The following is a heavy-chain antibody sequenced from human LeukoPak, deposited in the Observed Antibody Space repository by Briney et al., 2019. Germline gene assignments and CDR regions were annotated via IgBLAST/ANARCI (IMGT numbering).Heavy chain of an antibody. J-gene: IGHJ5*02. CDR2: IKQDGSEK. V-gene: IGHV3-7*01. CDR1: GFTFSSYW. CDR3: ARDGVTGPSVCDP. D-gene: IGHD1-20*01. Sequence: GGSLRLSCAASGFTFSSYWMSWVRQAPGKGLEWVANIKQDGSEKYYVDSVKGRFTISRDNAKNSLYLQMNSLRAEDTAVYCCARDGVTGPSVCDPWGQGTLVTVSS.